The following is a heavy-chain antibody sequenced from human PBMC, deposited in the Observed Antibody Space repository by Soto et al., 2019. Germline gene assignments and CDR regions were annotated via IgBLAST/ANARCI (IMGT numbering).Heavy chain of an antibody. CDR3: ASDQRRSDSTYYVFWSGRNNYYYYGMDV. J-gene: IGHJ6*02. Sequence: QVQLQESGPGLVKPSQTLSLTCTVSGGSISSGDYYWSWIRQPPGKGLEWIGYIYYSGSTYYNPSLKSRVTISVDTSKNQFSLKLSSVTAADTAVYYCASDQRRSDSTYYVFWSGRNNYYYYGMDVWGQGTTVTVSS. V-gene: IGHV4-30-4*01. D-gene: IGHD3-3*01. CDR2: IYYSGST. CDR1: GGSISSGDYY.